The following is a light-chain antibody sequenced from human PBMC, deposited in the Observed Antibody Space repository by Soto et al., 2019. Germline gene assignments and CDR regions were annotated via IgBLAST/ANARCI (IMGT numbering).Light chain of an antibody. V-gene: IGLV2-23*01. CDR2: EGS. CDR1: SSDVGSYNL. CDR3: CSYAGSSTPYV. J-gene: IGLJ1*01. Sequence: QSALTQPASVSGSPGQSITISCTGTSSDVGSYNLVSWYRQHPGKAPKFMIYEGSKRPSGVSNRFSGSKSGNTASLTISGLQAEDEADYYCCSYAGSSTPYVFGTGTKVTVL.